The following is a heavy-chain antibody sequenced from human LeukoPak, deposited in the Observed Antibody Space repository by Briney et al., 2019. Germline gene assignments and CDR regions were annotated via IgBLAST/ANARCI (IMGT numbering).Heavy chain of an antibody. D-gene: IGHD6-13*01. Sequence: ASVKVSCKASGYTFTSYDINWVRQATGQGLEWMGWMNPNSGNTGYAQKFQGRVTITRNTSISTAYMELSSLRSEDTAVYYCAREYSSSWYRGYCYYMDVWGKGTTVTVSS. CDR1: GYTFTSYD. J-gene: IGHJ6*03. CDR2: MNPNSGNT. CDR3: AREYSSSWYRGYCYYMDV. V-gene: IGHV1-8*03.